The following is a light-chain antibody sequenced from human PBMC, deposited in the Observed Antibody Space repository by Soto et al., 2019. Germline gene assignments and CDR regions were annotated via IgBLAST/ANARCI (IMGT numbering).Light chain of an antibody. CDR3: QQLNSYVFA. CDR2: AAS. V-gene: IGKV1-9*01. J-gene: IGKJ3*01. CDR1: QDVSRY. Sequence: DIQVTQSPSFLSASVEDRVTITCRASQDVSRYLAWYQQKPGKAPNLLIYAASTLRSGVPSRFSGSGSETEFTLTISSLQPEDFATYYCQQLNSYVFAFGPGTKVDIK.